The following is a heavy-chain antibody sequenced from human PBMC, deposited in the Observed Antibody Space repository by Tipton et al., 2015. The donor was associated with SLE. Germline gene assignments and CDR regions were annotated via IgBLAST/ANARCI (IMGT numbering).Heavy chain of an antibody. CDR1: GGSFSGYY. Sequence: TLSLTCAVYGGSFSGYYWSWIRQPPGKGLEWIGEINHSGNTNYSPSLKSRVTISVDTSKNQFSLKLSSVTAADTAVYYCARGSRLLRPYAFDIWGQGTMVTVSS. CDR2: INHSGNT. CDR3: ARGSRLLRPYAFDI. V-gene: IGHV4-34*01. D-gene: IGHD1-26*01. J-gene: IGHJ3*02.